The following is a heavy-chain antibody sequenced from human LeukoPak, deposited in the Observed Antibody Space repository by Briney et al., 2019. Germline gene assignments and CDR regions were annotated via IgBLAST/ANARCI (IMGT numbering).Heavy chain of an antibody. CDR3: TTGGGIQLWSTVDY. J-gene: IGHJ4*02. CDR2: ISSSSSTI. Sequence: PGGSLRLSCASSGFTFSSYSMNWVRQAPGKGLEWVSYISSSSSTIYYADSVKGRFTISRDNAKNSLYLQMNSLKTEDTAVYYCTTGGGIQLWSTVDYWGQGTLVTVSS. D-gene: IGHD5-18*01. V-gene: IGHV3-48*04. CDR1: GFTFSSYS.